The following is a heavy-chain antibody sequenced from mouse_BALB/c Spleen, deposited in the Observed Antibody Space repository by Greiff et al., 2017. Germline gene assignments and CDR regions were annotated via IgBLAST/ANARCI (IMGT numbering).Heavy chain of an antibody. CDR3: ARWHYGSSFHWYFDV. D-gene: IGHD1-1*01. V-gene: IGHV5-12-1*01. CDR2: ISSGGGST. CDR1: GFAFSSYD. Sequence: EVNVVESGGGLVKPGGSLKLSCAASGFAFSSYDMSWVRQTPEKRLEWVAYISSGGGSTYYPDTVKGRFTISRDNAKNTLYLQMSSLKSEDTAMYYCARWHYGSSFHWYFDVWGAGTTVTVSS. J-gene: IGHJ1*01.